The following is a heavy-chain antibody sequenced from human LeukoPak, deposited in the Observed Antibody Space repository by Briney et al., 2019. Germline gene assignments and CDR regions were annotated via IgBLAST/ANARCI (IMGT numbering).Heavy chain of an antibody. CDR3: ARVRNYYGSGTYPYFDF. V-gene: IGHV5-51*01. CDR2: SSPIDSYT. CDR1: GYTFNTYW. Sequence: GESLKISCQGSGYTFNTYWIAWVRQMPGEGLEYMGISSPIDSYTTYSPSFQGRLSVSVDKSITTAYLHWSSLQASDTAIYYCARVRNYYGSGTYPYFDFWGQGTLVTVSS. D-gene: IGHD3-10*01. J-gene: IGHJ4*02.